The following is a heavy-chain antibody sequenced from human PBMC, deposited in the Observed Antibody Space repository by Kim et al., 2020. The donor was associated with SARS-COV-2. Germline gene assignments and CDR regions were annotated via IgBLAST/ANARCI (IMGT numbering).Heavy chain of an antibody. CDR3: AREGGLGDYELPLHYYYYGMDV. J-gene: IGHJ6*02. CDR2: ISSSSSYI. V-gene: IGHV3-21*01. CDR1: GFTFSSYS. D-gene: IGHD4-17*01. Sequence: GGSLRLSCAASGFTFSSYSMNWVRQAPGKGLEWVSSISSSSSYIYYADSVKGRFTISRDNAKNSLYLQMNSLRAEDTAVYYCAREGGLGDYELPLHYYYYGMDVWGQGTTVTVSS.